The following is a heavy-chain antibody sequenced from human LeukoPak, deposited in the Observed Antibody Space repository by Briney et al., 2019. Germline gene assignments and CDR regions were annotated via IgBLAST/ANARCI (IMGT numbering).Heavy chain of an antibody. J-gene: IGHJ4*02. CDR2: ISDSGSST. D-gene: IGHD2-2*01. Sequence: GGSLRLSCAASGFTFSTYGMHWVRQAPGKGLEWVSAISDSGSSTYYADSVKGRFTMSRDNSKNTVYLQMNSLRAEDTAVYYCAKDRRGCSSSTCYYRFDYWGQGTLATVSS. CDR3: AKDRRGCSSSTCYYRFDY. CDR1: GFTFSTYG. V-gene: IGHV3-23*01.